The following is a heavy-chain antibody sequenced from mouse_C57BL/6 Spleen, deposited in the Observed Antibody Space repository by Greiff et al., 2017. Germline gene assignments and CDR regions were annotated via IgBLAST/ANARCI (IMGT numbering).Heavy chain of an antibody. V-gene: IGHV5-9-1*02. CDR2: ISRGGAYN. Sequence: EVKLVESGEGLAKPGGSLKLSCDASGFTFSSYAMSWVRQTPEQRLEWVAYISRGGAYNYYADTVKGRFTISRDNARNTLYLQMSSLKSEDTAMYYCTREELEGYYAMDYWGQGTSVTVSS. D-gene: IGHD4-1*01. CDR1: GFTFSSYA. CDR3: TREELEGYYAMDY. J-gene: IGHJ4*01.